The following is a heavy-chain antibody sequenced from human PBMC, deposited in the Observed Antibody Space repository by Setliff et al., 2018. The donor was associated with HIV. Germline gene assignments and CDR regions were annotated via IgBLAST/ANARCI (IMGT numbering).Heavy chain of an antibody. J-gene: IGHJ4*02. CDR1: GFAFSDFS. Sequence: PGGSLRLSCAASGFAFSDFSMSWVRQAPGKGLEWVAKIKNDGSEKYYVDSVEGRFTISRDNAKNSLYLEMNSLTVEDTALYSCARDWPSSTAAGDCWGQGTLVTVSS. CDR2: IKNDGSEK. V-gene: IGHV3-7*01. D-gene: IGHD6-6*01. CDR3: ARDWPSSTAAGDC.